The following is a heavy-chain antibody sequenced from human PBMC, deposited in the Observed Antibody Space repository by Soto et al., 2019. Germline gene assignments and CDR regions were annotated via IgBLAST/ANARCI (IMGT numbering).Heavy chain of an antibody. V-gene: IGHV1-18*01. Sequence: QAQLVQSGAEVKKPGASVRVSCKASVYTFTSYGISWVRQAPGQGLEWMGWINAYNGNTDYAQNLQGRVTMTTDTSTTTAYMELRSLRSDDTAVYYCARDQCGYCSGGSCQRYGLWGQGTLVTVSS. D-gene: IGHD2-15*01. CDR1: VYTFTSYG. CDR3: ARDQCGYCSGGSCQRYGL. CDR2: INAYNGNT. J-gene: IGHJ4*02.